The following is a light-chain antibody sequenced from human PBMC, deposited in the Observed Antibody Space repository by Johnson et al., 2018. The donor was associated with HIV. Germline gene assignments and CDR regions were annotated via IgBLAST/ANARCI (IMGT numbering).Light chain of an antibody. Sequence: QSVLTQPPSVSAAPGQKVTISCSGNSSNIEINYVSWYQQLPGTAPKLLIYENNKRPSEIPDRFSGSKSGTSATLGLTGLQTGDEADYYCVTWDNSLSAYVFGTGTTVTVL. J-gene: IGLJ1*01. CDR2: ENN. CDR1: SSNIEINY. CDR3: VTWDNSLSAYV. V-gene: IGLV1-51*02.